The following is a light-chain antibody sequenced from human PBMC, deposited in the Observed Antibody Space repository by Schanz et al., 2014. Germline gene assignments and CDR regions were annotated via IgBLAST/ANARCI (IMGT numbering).Light chain of an antibody. CDR3: QQRSNWPPLT. Sequence: EIVLTQSPGSLSLSPGDRATLSCRASQSVSSHLAWYQQKPGQAPRLLIYDASNRATGIPARFSGSGSGTDFTLTISSLEPEDFAVYYCQQRSNWPPLTFGGGTKVEIK. V-gene: IGKV3-11*01. J-gene: IGKJ4*01. CDR2: DAS. CDR1: QSVSSH.